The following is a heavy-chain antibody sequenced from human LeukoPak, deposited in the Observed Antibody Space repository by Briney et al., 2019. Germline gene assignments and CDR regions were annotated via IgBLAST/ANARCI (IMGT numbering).Heavy chain of an antibody. Sequence: PSETLSLTCAVYGGSFSGYYWSWIRQPPGKGLEWIGEINHSGSTNYNPSLKSRVTISVDTSKNQFSLKLSSVTAADTAVYYCARGGMTGGYNEDAFDIWGQGTMVTVSS. D-gene: IGHD5-24*01. J-gene: IGHJ3*02. CDR1: GGSFSGYY. V-gene: IGHV4-34*01. CDR3: ARGGMTGGYNEDAFDI. CDR2: INHSGST.